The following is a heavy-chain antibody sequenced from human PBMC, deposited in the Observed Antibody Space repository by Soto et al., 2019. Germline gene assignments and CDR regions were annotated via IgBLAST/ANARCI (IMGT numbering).Heavy chain of an antibody. CDR3: ARELCDGYSPAGY. J-gene: IGHJ4*02. D-gene: IGHD2-21*02. V-gene: IGHV4-4*02. CDR1: GGSISGANF. Sequence: QVHLQESGPGLVQPSGTMSLTCAVSGGSISGANFWCWVRQPPGKGLEWIGEIHLSGKTSNNPSLQSRVTISIDQCQNQMSLTLTSVTAADTAVYYCARELCDGYSPAGYCGQGPLVTVSS. CDR2: IHLSGKT.